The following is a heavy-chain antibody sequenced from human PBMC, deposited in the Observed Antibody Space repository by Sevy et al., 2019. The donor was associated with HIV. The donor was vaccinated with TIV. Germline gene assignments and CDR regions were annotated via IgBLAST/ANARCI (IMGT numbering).Heavy chain of an antibody. D-gene: IGHD3-10*01. CDR2: IKQDESGR. J-gene: IGHJ4*02. CDR1: GFSFSDYW. V-gene: IGHV3-7*01. CDR3: AKGNSGSFDY. Sequence: GGSLRLSCAASGFSFSDYWMHWVRQAPGKGLEWVANIKQDESGRYYVDSVKGRFTISRDNAKNSMYLEMNSLRPDDTAIYYCAKGNSGSFDYWGQGTLVTVSS.